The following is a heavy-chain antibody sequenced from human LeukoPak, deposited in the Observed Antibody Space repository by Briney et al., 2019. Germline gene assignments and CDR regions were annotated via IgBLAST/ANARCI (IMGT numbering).Heavy chain of an antibody. CDR2: MTSTSHV. CDR3: ARDLDFWSGYKDY. J-gene: IGHJ4*02. D-gene: IGHD3-3*01. V-gene: IGHV3-21*01. Sequence: GGSLRLSCAASGFTFNSYNMNWVRQAPGKGLEWVSSMTSTSHVYYADSLKGRFTISRDNAKNSLYLQMNSLRAEDTAVYYCARDLDFWSGYKDYWGQGTLVTVSS. CDR1: GFTFNSYN.